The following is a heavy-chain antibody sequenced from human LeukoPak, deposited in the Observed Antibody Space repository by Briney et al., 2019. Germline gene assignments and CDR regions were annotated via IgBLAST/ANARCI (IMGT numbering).Heavy chain of an antibody. CDR2: ISNSGGST. Sequence: TGGSLRLSCAASGFTVSSNYMSWVRQAPGKGLEWVSSISNSGGSTYYADSVRGRFTISRDNSKNTLYLQMNSLRAEDTAVYYCAKEYYDFWSGPLDDPPLDYWGQGTLVTVSS. V-gene: IGHV3-53*05. J-gene: IGHJ4*02. CDR3: AKEYYDFWSGPLDDPPLDY. CDR1: GFTVSSNY. D-gene: IGHD3-3*01.